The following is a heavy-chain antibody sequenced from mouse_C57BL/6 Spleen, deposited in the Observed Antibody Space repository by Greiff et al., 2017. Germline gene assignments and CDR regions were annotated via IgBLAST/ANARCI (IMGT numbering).Heavy chain of an antibody. CDR1: GYTFTDYE. Sequence: VKLMESGAELVRPGASVTLSCKASGYTFTDYEMHWVKQTPVHGLEWIGAIDPETGGTAYNQKFKGKAILTADKSSSTAYMELRSLTSEDSAVYYCTRREVITTVVSHFDYWGQGTTLTVSS. CDR3: TRREVITTVVSHFDY. V-gene: IGHV1-15*01. CDR2: IDPETGGT. D-gene: IGHD1-1*01. J-gene: IGHJ2*01.